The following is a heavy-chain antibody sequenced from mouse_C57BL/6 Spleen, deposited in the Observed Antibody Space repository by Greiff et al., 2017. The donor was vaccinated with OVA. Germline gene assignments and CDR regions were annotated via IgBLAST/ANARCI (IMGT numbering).Heavy chain of an antibody. J-gene: IGHJ4*01. V-gene: IGHV5-9*01. D-gene: IGHD2-4*01. Sequence: DVHLVESGGGLVKPGGSLKLSCAASGFTFSSYTMSWVRQTPEKRLEWVATISGGGGNTYYPDSVKGRFTISRDNAKNTLYLQMSSLRSEDTALYYCARSYDYVYAMDYWGQGTSVTVSS. CDR2: ISGGGGNT. CDR1: GFTFSSYT. CDR3: ARSYDYVYAMDY.